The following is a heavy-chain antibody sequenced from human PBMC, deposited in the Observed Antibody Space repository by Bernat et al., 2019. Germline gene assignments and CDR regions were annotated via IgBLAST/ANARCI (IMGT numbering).Heavy chain of an antibody. CDR1: GFTFSSYG. CDR3: AAGDYCSSTSCQFDY. V-gene: IGHV3-30*03. CDR2: ISYDGSNK. J-gene: IGHJ4*02. D-gene: IGHD2-2*01. Sequence: QVQLVESGGGVVQPGRSLRLSCAASGFTFSSYGMHWVRQAPGKGLEWVAVISYDGSNKYYADSVKGRFTISRDNSKNTLYLQMNSLRAEDTAVYYCAAGDYCSSTSCQFDYWGQGTLVTVSS.